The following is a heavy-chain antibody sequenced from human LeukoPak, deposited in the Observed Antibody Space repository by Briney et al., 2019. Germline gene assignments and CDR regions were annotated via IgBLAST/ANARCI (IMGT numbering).Heavy chain of an antibody. CDR1: GYTLTELS. CDR3: ATVLISSGWHDAFDI. CDR2: FDPEDGET. V-gene: IGHV1-24*01. J-gene: IGHJ3*02. Sequence: ASVKVSCKVSGYTLTELSMHWVRQAPGKGLEWMGGFDPEDGETIYAQKFQGRVTVTEDTSTDTAYMELSSLRSEDTAVYYCATVLISSGWHDAFDIWGQGTMVTVSS. D-gene: IGHD6-19*01.